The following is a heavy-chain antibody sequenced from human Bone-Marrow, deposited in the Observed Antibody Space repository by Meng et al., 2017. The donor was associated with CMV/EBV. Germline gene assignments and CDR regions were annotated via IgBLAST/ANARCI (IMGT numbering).Heavy chain of an antibody. D-gene: IGHD1-26*01. Sequence: LTCAASGFTVSSNYMSWVRQAPGKGLEWVSVIYSGGSTYYADSVKGRFTISRDNSKNTLYLQMNSLRAEDTAVYYCARGKWELRLDYWGQGTLVTVSS. V-gene: IGHV3-53*01. CDR2: IYSGGST. CDR1: GFTVSSNY. CDR3: ARGKWELRLDY. J-gene: IGHJ4*02.